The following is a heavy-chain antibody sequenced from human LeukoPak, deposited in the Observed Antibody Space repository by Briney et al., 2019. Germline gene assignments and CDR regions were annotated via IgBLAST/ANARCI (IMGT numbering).Heavy chain of an antibody. CDR2: IKEDGSEK. Sequence: GGSLRLSCGASGFTFSNYWMSWVRQAPGKGLEWVANIKEDGSEKNYVDSVKGRFTISRDNAKNSLYLQMNSLRAEDTGVYYCARDKYCTDGNCDGGSKFDYWGQGTLVTVSS. V-gene: IGHV3-7*01. D-gene: IGHD2-15*01. CDR3: ARDKYCTDGNCDGGSKFDY. CDR1: GFTFSNYW. J-gene: IGHJ4*02.